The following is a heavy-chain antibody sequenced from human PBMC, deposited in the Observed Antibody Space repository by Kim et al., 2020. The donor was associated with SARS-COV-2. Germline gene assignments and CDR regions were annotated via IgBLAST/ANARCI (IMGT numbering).Heavy chain of an antibody. CDR1: GGSFSGYY. CDR2: INHSGST. Sequence: SETLSLTCAVYGGSFSGYYWSWIRQPPGKGREWIGEINHSGSTNYNPSLKSRVTISVDTSKNQFSLKLSSVTAADTAVYYCASGGNYYFCCWCHGTLVT. J-gene: IGHJ1*01. CDR3: ASGGNYYFCC. D-gene: IGHD3-3*01. V-gene: IGHV4-34*01.